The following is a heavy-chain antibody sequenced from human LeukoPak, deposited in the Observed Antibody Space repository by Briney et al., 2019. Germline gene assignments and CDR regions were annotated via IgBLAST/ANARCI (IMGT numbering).Heavy chain of an antibody. Sequence: SETLSLTCTVSGASISGSSHYFWGWIRQTPGKGLEWIGNIYYSGSTYYNPSLKSRVTISVDTSKNQFSLKLSSVTAADTAVYYCAREVAGTPWIDYWGQGTLVTVSS. CDR1: GASISGSSHYF. CDR2: IYYSGST. D-gene: IGHD6-19*01. J-gene: IGHJ4*02. CDR3: AREVAGTPWIDY. V-gene: IGHV4-39*02.